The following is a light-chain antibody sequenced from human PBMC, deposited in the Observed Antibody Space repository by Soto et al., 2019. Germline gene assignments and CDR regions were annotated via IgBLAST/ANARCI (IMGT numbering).Light chain of an antibody. CDR3: LQDYNYPLT. J-gene: IGKJ1*01. Sequence: AIQMPQSPSSLSASVGDRVTINCRASQGIRNDLGWYQQKPGKAPKLLIYAASSLQSGVPSRFSGSGSGTDFTLTISSLQPEDFATYYCLQDYNYPLTFGQGTKVDI. V-gene: IGKV1-6*01. CDR1: QGIRND. CDR2: AAS.